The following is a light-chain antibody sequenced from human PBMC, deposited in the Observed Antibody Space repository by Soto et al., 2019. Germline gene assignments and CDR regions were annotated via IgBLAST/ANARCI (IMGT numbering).Light chain of an antibody. V-gene: IGKV3-20*01. Sequence: EIVLTQSPGTLSLSPGERATLSCRASQSVSSSYLAWYQQKPGQTPRLLIYGASSRATGIPDRFSGSGSGTVFTLTISRLEPEDFAEYYCQQYGSSPPTFGQGTRLEIK. CDR2: GAS. J-gene: IGKJ5*01. CDR1: QSVSSSY. CDR3: QQYGSSPPT.